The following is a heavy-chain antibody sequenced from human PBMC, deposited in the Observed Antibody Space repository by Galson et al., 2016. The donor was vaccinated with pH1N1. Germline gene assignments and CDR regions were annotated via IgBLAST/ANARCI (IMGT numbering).Heavy chain of an antibody. CDR1: GFTFDDYA. Sequence: SLRLSCAASGFTFDDYAMHWVRQAPGKGLEWVSGISWNSGSIGYADSVKGRFTISRDNAKNSLYLQMNSLRAEDTALYYCAKNRGYGSGSYGSRMDVWGQGTTATVSS. D-gene: IGHD3-10*01. J-gene: IGHJ6*02. V-gene: IGHV3-9*01. CDR2: ISWNSGSI. CDR3: AKNRGYGSGSYGSRMDV.